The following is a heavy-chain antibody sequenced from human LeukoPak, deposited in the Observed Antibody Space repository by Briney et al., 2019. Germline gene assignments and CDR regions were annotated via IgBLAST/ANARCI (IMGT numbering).Heavy chain of an antibody. CDR2: ISAYNGNT. J-gene: IGHJ4*02. CDR3: ARVGSLQLRYFDWLESRYFDY. D-gene: IGHD3-9*01. CDR1: GYTFTSYG. V-gene: IGHV1-18*01. Sequence: ASVKVSYKASGYTFTSYGISWVRQAPGQGLEWMGWISAYNGNTNYAQKLQGRVTMTTDTSTSTAYMELRSLRSDDTAVYYCARVGSLQLRYFDWLESRYFDYWGQGTLVTVSS.